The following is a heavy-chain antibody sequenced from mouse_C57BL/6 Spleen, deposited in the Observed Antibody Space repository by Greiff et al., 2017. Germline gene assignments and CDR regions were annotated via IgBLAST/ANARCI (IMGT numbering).Heavy chain of an antibody. V-gene: IGHV1-22*01. CDR2: INPNNGGT. Sequence: DVKLQESGPELVKPGASVKMSCKASGYTFTDYNMHWVKQSHGKSLEWIGYINPNNGGTSYNQKFKGKATLTVNKSSSTAYMELRSLTSEDSAVYYCARAGYYLFYAMDYWGQGTSVTVSS. CDR1: GYTFTDYN. D-gene: IGHD2-3*01. J-gene: IGHJ4*01. CDR3: ARAGYYLFYAMDY.